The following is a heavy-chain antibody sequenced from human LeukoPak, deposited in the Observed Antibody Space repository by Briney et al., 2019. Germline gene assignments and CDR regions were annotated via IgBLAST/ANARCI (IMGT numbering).Heavy chain of an antibody. D-gene: IGHD5-18*01. CDR2: MNPNSGNT. CDR1: GYTFTSYD. CDR3: ARVEKSGYSYGHYYCYYMDV. J-gene: IGHJ6*03. Sequence: ASVKVSCKASGYTFTSYDINWVRQATGQGLEWMGWMNPNSGNTGYAQKFQGRVTMTRNTSISTAYMELSSLRSEDTAVYYCARVEKSGYSYGHYYCYYMDVWGKGTTVTVSS. V-gene: IGHV1-8*01.